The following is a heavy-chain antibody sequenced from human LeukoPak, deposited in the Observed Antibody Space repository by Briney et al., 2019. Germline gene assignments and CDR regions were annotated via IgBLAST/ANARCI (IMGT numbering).Heavy chain of an antibody. CDR1: GFTFSNYG. CDR3: ARDVQQWLGGLYYGMDV. V-gene: IGHV3-33*01. D-gene: IGHD6-19*01. Sequence: PGGSLRLSCAASGFTFSNYGMHWVRQAPGKGLEWVAVIWYDGSNKYYADSVKGRFTISRDNSKNTLYLQMNSLRAEDTAVYYCARDVQQWLGGLYYGMDVWGQGTTVTVSS. J-gene: IGHJ6*02. CDR2: IWYDGSNK.